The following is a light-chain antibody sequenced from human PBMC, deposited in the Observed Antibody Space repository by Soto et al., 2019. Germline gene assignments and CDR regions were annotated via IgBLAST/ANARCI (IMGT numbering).Light chain of an antibody. CDR1: SSDVGGYNY. J-gene: IGLJ1*01. CDR3: SSYTSTSTPRV. Sequence: QSVLTQPASVSGSPGQSITISCTGTSSDVGGYNYVSWYQLHPGKAPKLIIYEVSHRPSGASNHFSGYKSGNTASLTISGLQAEDEADYYCSSYTSTSTPRVFGTGTKVTVL. CDR2: EVS. V-gene: IGLV2-14*01.